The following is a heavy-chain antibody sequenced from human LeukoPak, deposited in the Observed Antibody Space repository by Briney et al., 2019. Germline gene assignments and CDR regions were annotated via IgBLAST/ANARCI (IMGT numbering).Heavy chain of an antibody. Sequence: SETLSLTCTVSGGSISSYYWSWIRQPPGKGLEWIGYTYYSGSTNYNPSLKSRVTMSVDTSKNQFSLKLSSVTAADTAVYYCAREPPLDCSSTSCHGYWYFDLWSRGTLVTVSS. CDR2: TYYSGST. CDR3: AREPPLDCSSTSCHGYWYFDL. J-gene: IGHJ2*01. CDR1: GGSISSYY. D-gene: IGHD2-2*01. V-gene: IGHV4-59*01.